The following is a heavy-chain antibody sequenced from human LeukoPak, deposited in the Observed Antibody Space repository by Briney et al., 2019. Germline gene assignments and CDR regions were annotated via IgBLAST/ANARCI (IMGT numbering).Heavy chain of an antibody. J-gene: IGHJ5*02. Sequence: SGPTLVNPTQTLTLTCTFSGFSLSTSGVGVGWIRQPPGKALEWLALIYWDDDKRYSPSLKSRLTITKDTSKNQVVPTMTNMDPVDTAAYYCAHTPDAAMVRPNWFDPWGQGTLVTVSS. CDR2: IYWDDDK. CDR1: GFSLSTSGVG. CDR3: AHTPDAAMVRPNWFDP. D-gene: IGHD5-18*01. V-gene: IGHV2-5*02.